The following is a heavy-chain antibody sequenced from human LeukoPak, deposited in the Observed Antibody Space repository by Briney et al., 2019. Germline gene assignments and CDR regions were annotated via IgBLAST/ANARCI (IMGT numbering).Heavy chain of an antibody. CDR3: AREAYSSGWLDV. CDR1: GGSISTHY. D-gene: IGHD6-19*01. V-gene: IGHV4-59*11. CDR2: VYYSGNT. Sequence: PSETLSLTCTVSGGSISTHYWSWIRQPPGKGLEWIGYVYYSGNTKYTPSLKSRVTMSVDTSRNQFSLKLNSVTAADTAVYYCAREAYSSGWLDVWGQGTTVTVSS. J-gene: IGHJ6*02.